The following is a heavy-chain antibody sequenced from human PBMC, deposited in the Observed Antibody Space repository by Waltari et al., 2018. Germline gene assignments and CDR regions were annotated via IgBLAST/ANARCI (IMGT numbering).Heavy chain of an antibody. Sequence: QVQLQQWGAGLLKPSETLSLTCAVYGGSFSGYYWSWIRQPPGKGLEWIGEINHSGSTNYNPSLKSRVTISVATSKNQFSLKLSSVTAADTAVYYCARGGYDYVWGSYPRRVWFDPWGQGTLVTVSS. CDR2: INHSGST. CDR1: GGSFSGYY. CDR3: ARGGYDYVWGSYPRRVWFDP. J-gene: IGHJ5*02. D-gene: IGHD3-16*02. V-gene: IGHV4-34*01.